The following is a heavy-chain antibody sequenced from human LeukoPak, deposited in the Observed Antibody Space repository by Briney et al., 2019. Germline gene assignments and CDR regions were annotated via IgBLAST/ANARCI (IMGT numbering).Heavy chain of an antibody. D-gene: IGHD5-12*01. CDR1: GFTFSGYW. CDR2: IKQDGSEK. Sequence: PGGSLRLSCAASGFTFSGYWMSWVRQAPGKGLEWVANIKQDGSEKYYVDSVKGRFTISRDNTKNSLYLQMNSLRAEDTAVYYCARVEATFGYSGYEVDYYYMDVWGKGTTVTVSS. V-gene: IGHV3-7*01. CDR3: ARVEATFGYSGYEVDYYYMDV. J-gene: IGHJ6*03.